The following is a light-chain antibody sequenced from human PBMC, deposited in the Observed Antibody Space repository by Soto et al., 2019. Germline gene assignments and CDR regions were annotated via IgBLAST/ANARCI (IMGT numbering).Light chain of an antibody. CDR3: AAWDDSLSGVV. J-gene: IGLJ2*01. CDR1: SSNIGSNF. CDR2: SDH. V-gene: IGLV1-47*02. Sequence: QSVLTQTPSASGTPGQRVTISCSGSSSNIGSNFVCWYQQLPGTAPKLLIYSDHQRPSGVPDRFSGSKSGTSASLAISGLRSEDEADYYCAAWDDSLSGVVFGRGTKLTVL.